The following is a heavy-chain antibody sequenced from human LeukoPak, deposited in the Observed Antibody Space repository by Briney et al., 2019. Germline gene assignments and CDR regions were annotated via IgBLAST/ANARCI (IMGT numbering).Heavy chain of an antibody. J-gene: IGHJ2*01. CDR3: ARLTSSWYQDWYFDL. Sequence: SETLSLTCTVSSGSISNYDWSWIRQPAGKGLEWIGRIYTSGSTNYNPSLKSRVTMSVDTSKKQFSLKLSSVTAADTAVYYCARLTSSWYQDWYFDLWGRGTLVTVSS. D-gene: IGHD6-13*01. CDR1: SGSISNYD. V-gene: IGHV4-4*07. CDR2: IYTSGST.